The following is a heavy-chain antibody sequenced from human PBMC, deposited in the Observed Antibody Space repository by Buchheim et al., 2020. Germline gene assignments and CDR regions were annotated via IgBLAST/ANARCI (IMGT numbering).Heavy chain of an antibody. CDR1: GGSISSGGYS. J-gene: IGHJ5*02. CDR3: ARAHPRGGFWSGHWFDP. V-gene: IGHV4-30-4*07. Sequence: QVQLQESGPGLVKPSQTLSLTCAVSGGSISSGGYSWSWIRQPPGKGLEWIGYIYYSGSTYYNPSLKSRVTISVDTSKNQFSLKRSSVTAADTAVYYCARAHPRGGFWSGHWFDPWGQGTL. CDR2: IYYSGST. D-gene: IGHD3-3*01.